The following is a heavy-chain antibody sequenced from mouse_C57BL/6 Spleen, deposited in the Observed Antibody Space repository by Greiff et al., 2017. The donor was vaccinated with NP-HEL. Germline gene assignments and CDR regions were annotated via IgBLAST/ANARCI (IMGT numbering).Heavy chain of an antibody. J-gene: IGHJ1*03. D-gene: IGHD2-3*01. CDR3: ARRGYDGYYDWYFDV. V-gene: IGHV1-59*01. CDR2: IDPSDSYT. Sequence: QVQLQQPGAELVRPGTSVKLSCKASGYTFTSYWMHWVKQRPGQGLEWIGVIDPSDSYTNYNQKFKGKATLTVDTSSSTAYMQLSSLTSEDSAVYYCARRGYDGYYDWYFDVWGTGTTVTVSS. CDR1: GYTFTSYW.